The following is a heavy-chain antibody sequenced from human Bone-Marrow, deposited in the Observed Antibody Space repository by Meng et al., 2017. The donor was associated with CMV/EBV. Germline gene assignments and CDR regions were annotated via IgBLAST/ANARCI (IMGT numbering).Heavy chain of an antibody. CDR3: ARGVAVADYYYGMDV. J-gene: IGHJ6*02. Sequence: SVKVSCKASGGTFSSYAISWVRQAPGQGLEWMGGIIPIFGTANYAQKFQGRVTITTDASTSTAYMELSSLRSEDTAVYYCARGVAVADYYYGMDVWGQGTTVTVSS. CDR2: IIPIFGTA. CDR1: GGTFSSYA. V-gene: IGHV1-69*05. D-gene: IGHD6-19*01.